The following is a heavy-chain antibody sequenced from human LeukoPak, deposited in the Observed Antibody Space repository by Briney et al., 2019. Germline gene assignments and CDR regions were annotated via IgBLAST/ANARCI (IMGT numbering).Heavy chain of an antibody. CDR1: GGSISSGGYS. CDR2: IYHSGST. D-gene: IGHD4-23*01. J-gene: IGHJ4*02. V-gene: IGHV4-30-2*01. CDR3: ARYATTVVN. Sequence: SQTLSLTCADSGGSISSGGYSWSWIRQPPGKGLEWIGYIYHSGSTYYNPSLKSRVTISVDRSKNQFSLKLSSVTAADTAVYYCARYATTVVNWGQGTLVTVSS.